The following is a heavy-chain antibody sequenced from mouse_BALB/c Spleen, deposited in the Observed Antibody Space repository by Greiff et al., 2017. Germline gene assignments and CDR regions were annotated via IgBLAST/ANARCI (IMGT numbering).Heavy chain of an antibody. Sequence: EVQLQQSGTVLARPGASVKMSCKASGYSFTSYWMHWVKQRPGQGLEWIGAIYPGNSDTSYNQKFKGKAKLTAVTSASTAYMELSSLTNEDSAVYYCTRSAYYGNYYAMDYWGQGTSVTVSS. CDR2: IYPGNSDT. D-gene: IGHD2-10*01. CDR1: GYSFTSYW. CDR3: TRSAYYGNYYAMDY. V-gene: IGHV1-5*01. J-gene: IGHJ4*01.